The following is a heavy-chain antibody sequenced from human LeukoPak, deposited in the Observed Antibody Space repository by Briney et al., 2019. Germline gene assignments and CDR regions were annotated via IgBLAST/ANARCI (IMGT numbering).Heavy chain of an antibody. Sequence: SETLSLTCTGFGGSISSYYWSWIRQPPGKGLEWIGYIYYSGSTSYNPSLKSRVTISVDTSKNQFSLKLTSVTAADAAVYYCARRFGIWGQGTMVTVSS. V-gene: IGHV4-59*08. CDR3: ARRFGI. CDR2: IYYSGST. J-gene: IGHJ3*02. D-gene: IGHD3-10*01. CDR1: GGSISSYY.